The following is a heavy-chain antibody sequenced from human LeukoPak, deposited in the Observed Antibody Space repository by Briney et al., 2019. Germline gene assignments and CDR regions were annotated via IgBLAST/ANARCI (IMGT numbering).Heavy chain of an antibody. CDR2: IYYSGST. CDR3: ARSATFYYFDY. D-gene: IGHD3-16*01. Sequence: SETLSLTCTVSGGSISSYYWSWIRQPPGKGLEWIGYIYYSGSTNYNPSLKSRVTISVDTSNNQFSLKLSSVTAADTAVYYCARSATFYYFDYWGQGTLVTVSS. V-gene: IGHV4-59*01. CDR1: GGSISSYY. J-gene: IGHJ4*02.